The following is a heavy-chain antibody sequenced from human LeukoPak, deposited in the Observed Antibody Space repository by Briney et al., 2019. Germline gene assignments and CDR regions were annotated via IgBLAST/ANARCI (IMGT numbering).Heavy chain of an antibody. Sequence: SETLSLTCTVSGASIRHYYWSWIRQPPGKGLEWIGNLYHSGSPNYNPSLKSRVTISIDTAKNQFSLKLSSVTAADTAVYYCARAGRAAANWFDPWGQGTLVTVSS. D-gene: IGHD6-13*01. V-gene: IGHV4-59*08. CDR1: GASIRHYY. CDR3: ARAGRAAANWFDP. J-gene: IGHJ5*02. CDR2: LYHSGSP.